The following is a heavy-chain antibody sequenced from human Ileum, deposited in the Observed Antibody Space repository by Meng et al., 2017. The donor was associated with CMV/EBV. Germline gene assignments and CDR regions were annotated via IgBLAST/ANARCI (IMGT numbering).Heavy chain of an antibody. D-gene: IGHD3-10*01. Sequence: SALTFHTHPLHCVRQHPGQGLEWVALIAYDANYKCYADSVQVRFTISKYNSRHTLYLQMDSLRPEDTAVYFCAINTFCYGSGTKYFDYWGQGTLVTVSS. J-gene: IGHJ4*02. CDR1: ALTFHTHP. CDR3: AINTFCYGSGTKYFDY. V-gene: IGHV3-30-3*01. CDR2: IAYDANYK.